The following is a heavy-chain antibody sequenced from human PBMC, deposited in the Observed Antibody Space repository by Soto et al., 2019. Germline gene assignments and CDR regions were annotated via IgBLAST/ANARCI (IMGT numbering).Heavy chain of an antibody. CDR1: GVTFCSYS. D-gene: IGHD3-9*01. J-gene: IGHJ5*02. V-gene: IGHV3-21*01. Sequence: PGGSLGLSCAASGVTFCSYSMNGVRKATGKGLEWVSSISSSSSYIYYADSVKGRFTISRDNAKNSLYLQMNSLRAEDTAVYYCARAPSSVLRYFDWFFDPWGQGTLVTVSS. CDR3: ARAPSSVLRYFDWFFDP. CDR2: ISSSSSYI.